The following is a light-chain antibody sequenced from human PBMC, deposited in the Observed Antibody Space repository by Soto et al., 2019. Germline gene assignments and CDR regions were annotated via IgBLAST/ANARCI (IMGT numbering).Light chain of an antibody. CDR3: ALYMGSGISV. Sequence: QSVLTQPPSASGTPGQRLTISCSGSRSNIETNALNWYRQLPGTAPRLLIYGDHQRPSGVPDRFSGSILGNKAALTITGARADDDSDYYCALYMGSGISVFGGGTKLTVL. V-gene: IGLV1-44*01. J-gene: IGLJ3*02. CDR2: GDH. CDR1: RSNIETNA.